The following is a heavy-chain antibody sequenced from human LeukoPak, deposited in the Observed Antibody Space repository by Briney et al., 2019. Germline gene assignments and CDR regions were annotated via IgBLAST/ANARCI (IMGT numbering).Heavy chain of an antibody. J-gene: IGHJ4*02. CDR2: IDWDDDE. V-gene: IGHV2-70*17. D-gene: IGHD3-22*01. CDR1: GFSLTTSGMS. Sequence: SGPALVKPTQTLTLTCTFSGFSLTTSGMSVSWIRQPPGKALEWLARIDWDDDEFYMTSLKTRLTVSKDTSKNQVVLTLTNVQPVDTATYYCARTQSDSSGYLDHWGQGTLVTVSS. CDR3: ARTQSDSSGYLDH.